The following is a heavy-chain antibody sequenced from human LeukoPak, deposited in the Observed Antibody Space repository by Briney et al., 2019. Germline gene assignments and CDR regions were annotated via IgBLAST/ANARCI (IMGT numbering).Heavy chain of an antibody. V-gene: IGHV1-69*06. D-gene: IGHD5-18*01. Sequence: ASVKVSRKASGGTFSSYAISWVRQAPGQGLEWMGGIIPIFGTANYAQKFQGRVTITADKSTSTAYMELSSLRSEDTAVYYCARDRDTAMVFIYWGQGTLVTVSS. CDR1: GGTFSSYA. J-gene: IGHJ4*02. CDR3: ARDRDTAMVFIY. CDR2: IIPIFGTA.